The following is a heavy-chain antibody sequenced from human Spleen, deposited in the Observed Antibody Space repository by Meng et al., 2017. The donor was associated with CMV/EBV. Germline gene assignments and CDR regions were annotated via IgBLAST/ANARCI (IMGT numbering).Heavy chain of an antibody. J-gene: IGHJ5*02. CDR3: ARVGTVTTRLGWFDP. V-gene: IGHV3-74*01. Sequence: ASRFTFRSYWMHWVRQAPGKGLVWVSRINSDGSSTSYADSVKGRFTISRDNAKNTLYLQMNSLRAEDTAVYYCARVGTVTTRLGWFDPWGQGTLVTVSS. CDR2: INSDGSST. D-gene: IGHD4-11*01. CDR1: RFTFRSYW.